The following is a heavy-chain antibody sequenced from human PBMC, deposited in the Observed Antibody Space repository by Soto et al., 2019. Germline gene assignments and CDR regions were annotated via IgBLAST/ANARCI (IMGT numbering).Heavy chain of an antibody. CDR2: IYHSGST. CDR1: GDSISSSNYY. V-gene: IGHV4-39*07. D-gene: IGHD1-26*01. CDR3: ASFNDRSYPTSTLY. Sequence: SETLSLTCTVSGDSISSSNYYWGWIRQPPGKGLEWIGYIYHSGSTYYNPSLKSRLTISVDTSKNQFSLNLNSVTAADTAVYCCASFNDRSYPTSTLYWGKETLVTVSS. J-gene: IGHJ4*02.